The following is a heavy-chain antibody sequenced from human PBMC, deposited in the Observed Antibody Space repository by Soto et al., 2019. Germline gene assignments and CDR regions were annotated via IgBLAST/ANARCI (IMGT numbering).Heavy chain of an antibody. D-gene: IGHD6-13*01. J-gene: IGHJ4*02. CDR3: ARQGSSSWYGTYYFDS. CDR1: GGSISSYY. CDR2: IYNSGST. Sequence: SETLSLTCTVSGGSISSYYWSWIRQPPGKGLEWIGYIYNSGSTNYNPSLKSRVTVSVDTSNNQFSLKLTSVTAADTAVYYCARQGSSSWYGTYYFDSWGQGTLVTVSS. V-gene: IGHV4-59*08.